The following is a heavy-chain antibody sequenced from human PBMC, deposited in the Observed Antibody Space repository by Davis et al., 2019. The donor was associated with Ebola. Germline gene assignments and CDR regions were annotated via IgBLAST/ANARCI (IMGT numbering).Heavy chain of an antibody. D-gene: IGHD2-2*01. CDR1: GGSISSYY. Sequence: MPSETLSLTCTVSGGSISSYYWSWIRQPPGKGLEWIGYIYYSGSTNYNPSLKSRVTISVDTSKNQFSLKLSSVTAADTAVYYCARHIVVPAAIYYYYYGMDVWGQGTTVTVSS. J-gene: IGHJ6*02. V-gene: IGHV4-59*08. CDR3: ARHIVVPAAIYYYYYGMDV. CDR2: IYYSGST.